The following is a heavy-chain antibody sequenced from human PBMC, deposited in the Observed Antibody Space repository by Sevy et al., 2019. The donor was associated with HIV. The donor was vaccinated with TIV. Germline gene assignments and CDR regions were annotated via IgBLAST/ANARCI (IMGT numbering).Heavy chain of an antibody. Sequence: SETLSLTCTVSGGSVNNYYWNWIRQPPGKGLEWIGYIYHSGTTNYNPSLKSRVSISIDTSRNQFSLKLGSVTAADTAVYYWVRDRSNGWTFDSWGQGTLVTVSS. CDR2: IYHSGTT. J-gene: IGHJ4*02. CDR3: VRDRSNGWTFDS. V-gene: IGHV4-59*02. D-gene: IGHD4-4*01. CDR1: GGSVNNYY.